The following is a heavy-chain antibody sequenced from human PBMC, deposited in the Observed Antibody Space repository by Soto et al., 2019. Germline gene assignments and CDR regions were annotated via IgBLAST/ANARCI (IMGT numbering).Heavy chain of an antibody. D-gene: IGHD1-26*01. CDR2: IKQDGSEK. Sequence: PGGSLRLSXAASGFTFSSYWMSWVRQAPGKGLEWVANIKQDGSEKYYVDSVKGRFTISRDNAKNSLYLQMNSLRAEDTAVYYCARAKGGSYFVYWGQGTLVTVSS. CDR3: ARAKGGSYFVY. V-gene: IGHV3-7*01. J-gene: IGHJ4*02. CDR1: GFTFSSYW.